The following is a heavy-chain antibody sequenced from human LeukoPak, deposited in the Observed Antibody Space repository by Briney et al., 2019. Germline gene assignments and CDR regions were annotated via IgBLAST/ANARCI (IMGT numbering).Heavy chain of an antibody. D-gene: IGHD3-22*01. J-gene: IGHJ6*02. Sequence: GRSLRLSCAASGFTFSNYGMHWVRQAPGKGLEWVAVIWYDGSNKYYADSVKGRFTISRDNSKNTLYLQMNSLRAEDTAVYYCAREVYYDSSGYPPYYYYGMDVWGQGTTVTVSS. CDR1: GFTFSNYG. V-gene: IGHV3-33*01. CDR3: AREVYYDSSGYPPYYYYGMDV. CDR2: IWYDGSNK.